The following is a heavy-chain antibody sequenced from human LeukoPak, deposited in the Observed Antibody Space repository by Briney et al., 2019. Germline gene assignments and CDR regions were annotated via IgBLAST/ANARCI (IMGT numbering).Heavy chain of an antibody. J-gene: IGHJ4*02. V-gene: IGHV1-18*01. CDR2: ISAYNGNT. Sequence: ASVKVSCKASGYTFTSYGISWVRQAPGQGLEWTGWISAYNGNTNYAQKLQGRVTMTTDTSTSTAYMELRSLRSDDTAVYYCARVKRDGYNFWVAILSGYYFDYWGQGTLVTVSS. D-gene: IGHD5-24*01. CDR3: ARVKRDGYNFWVAILSGYYFDY. CDR1: GYTFTSYG.